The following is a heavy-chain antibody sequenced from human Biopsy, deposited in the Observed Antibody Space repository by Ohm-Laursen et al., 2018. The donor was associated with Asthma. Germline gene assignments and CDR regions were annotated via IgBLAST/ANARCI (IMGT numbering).Heavy chain of an antibody. D-gene: IGHD5-12*01. Sequence: SSVKVSCKASGDSFSNYAISWVRQAPGQGLEWMGGLIPVLGTPDHAQMFEGRVTITADESTSTAYMELSSLSSEYTAVYYCARGYSGSDRIVYYYSGLEVWGQGTTVTVSS. CDR2: LIPVLGTP. V-gene: IGHV1-69*01. J-gene: IGHJ6*02. CDR1: GDSFSNYA. CDR3: ARGYSGSDRIVYYYSGLEV.